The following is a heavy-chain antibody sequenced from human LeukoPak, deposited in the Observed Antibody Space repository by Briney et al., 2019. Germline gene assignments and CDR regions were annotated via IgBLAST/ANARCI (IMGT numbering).Heavy chain of an antibody. CDR3: ARDRRTGRRIGYYYYMDV. Sequence: GGSLRLSCAASGFTVSSNYMSRVRQAPGKGLEWVSVIYSGGSTYYADSVKGRFTISRDNSKNTLYLQMNSLRAEDTAVYYCARDRRTGRRIGYYYYMDVWGKGTTVTVSS. V-gene: IGHV3-66*02. D-gene: IGHD1-14*01. J-gene: IGHJ6*03. CDR2: IYSGGST. CDR1: GFTVSSNY.